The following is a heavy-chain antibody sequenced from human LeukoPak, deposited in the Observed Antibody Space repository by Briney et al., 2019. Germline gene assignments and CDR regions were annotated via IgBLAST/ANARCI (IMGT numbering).Heavy chain of an antibody. CDR1: GFTFSGSA. CDR2: IRSKANSYAT. Sequence: GGSLRLSCAASGFTFSGSAMHWVRQASGKGLEWVGRIRSKANSYATAYAASVKGRFTISRDDSKNTAYLQMNSLKTEDTAVYYCTRLPYYYDSSGYWFDPWGQGTLVTVSS. J-gene: IGHJ5*02. D-gene: IGHD3-22*01. V-gene: IGHV3-73*01. CDR3: TRLPYYYDSSGYWFDP.